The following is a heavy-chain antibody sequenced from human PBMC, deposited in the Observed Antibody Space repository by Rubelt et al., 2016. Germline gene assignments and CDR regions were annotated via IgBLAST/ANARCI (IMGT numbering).Heavy chain of an antibody. Sequence: QVQLQQWGAGLLKPSETLFLTCAVYGETFSSYYWNWIRQSPGKGLEWIGEINQSGTTNYNPSLKSRVTISVDASKNQFSLKVRSGTAADTAGYYCARVGDWKYRGGEDYWGQGTLVTVSS. CDR1: GETFSSYY. J-gene: IGHJ4*02. CDR3: ARVGDWKYRGGEDY. D-gene: IGHD1-7*01. V-gene: IGHV4-34*02. CDR2: INQSGTT.